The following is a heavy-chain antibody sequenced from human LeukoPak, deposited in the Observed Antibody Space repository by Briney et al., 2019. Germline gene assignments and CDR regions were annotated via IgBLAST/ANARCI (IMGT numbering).Heavy chain of an antibody. Sequence: QPGRSLRLSCAASGFTFSSYGMHWVRQAPGKGLEWVAVIWYDGSNKYYADSVKGRFTISRDNSKNTLYLQMNSLRAEDTAVYYCAKGGGWFGKSHYFDYWGQGTLVTVSS. CDR1: GFTFSSYG. CDR3: AKGGGWFGKSHYFDY. J-gene: IGHJ4*02. D-gene: IGHD3-10*01. V-gene: IGHV3-33*06. CDR2: IWYDGSNK.